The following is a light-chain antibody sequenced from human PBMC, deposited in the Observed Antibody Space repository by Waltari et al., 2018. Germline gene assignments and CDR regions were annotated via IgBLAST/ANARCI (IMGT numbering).Light chain of an antibody. J-gene: IGKJ3*01. CDR1: QSISSY. V-gene: IGKV1-39*01. CDR3: QQSYSTKVT. Sequence: DIQMTQSPSSLSASVGARVTITCRASQSISSYLNWYQQKPGKAPKLLIYAASSLQSGVPSRFSGRGSGTDFTLTISSLQPEDFATYYCQQSYSTKVTFGPGTKVDIK. CDR2: AAS.